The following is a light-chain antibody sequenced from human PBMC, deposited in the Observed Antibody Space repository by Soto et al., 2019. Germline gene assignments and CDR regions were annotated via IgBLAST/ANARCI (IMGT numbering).Light chain of an antibody. Sequence: QSALTQPASVSGSPGQSITISCTGTSSDVDGYNYVSWSQQHPGKAPKLMIYDVSNRPSGVSNRFSGSKSGNTASLTISGLQAEDEADYYCSSYTSSSTRVFGGGTKLTVL. CDR1: SSDVDGYNY. J-gene: IGLJ2*01. CDR3: SSYTSSSTRV. CDR2: DVS. V-gene: IGLV2-14*01.